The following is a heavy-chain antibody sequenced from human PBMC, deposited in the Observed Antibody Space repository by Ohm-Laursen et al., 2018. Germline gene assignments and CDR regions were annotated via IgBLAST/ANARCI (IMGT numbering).Heavy chain of an antibody. D-gene: IGHD6-19*01. Sequence: TLSLTCAVYGGSFSGYYWSWVRQPPGKGLEWIGEINHSGSTNYNPSLKSRVTISLDTSKNQFSLKLSSVTAADTAVYYCARGFSGWWGRIDYWGQGILVTVSS. J-gene: IGHJ4*02. V-gene: IGHV4-34*01. CDR1: GGSFSGYY. CDR2: INHSGST. CDR3: ARGFSGWWGRIDY.